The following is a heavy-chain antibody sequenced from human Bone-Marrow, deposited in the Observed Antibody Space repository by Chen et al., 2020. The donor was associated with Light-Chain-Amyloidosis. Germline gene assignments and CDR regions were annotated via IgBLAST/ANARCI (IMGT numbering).Heavy chain of an antibody. Sequence: VESGGGVVQPGRSLRLSCAASGFTFSSYAMYWVRQAPGKGLEWLAFISYDGSRVSYAGSLKGRFTISRDQSKRKLYLQMSSRGPEDTALYYCARERDGRGLDYWGQGTLVSVST. V-gene: IGHV3-30*03. CDR1: GFTFSSYA. CDR2: ISYDGSRV. J-gene: IGHJ4*02. D-gene: IGHD3-10*01. CDR3: ARERDGRGLDY.